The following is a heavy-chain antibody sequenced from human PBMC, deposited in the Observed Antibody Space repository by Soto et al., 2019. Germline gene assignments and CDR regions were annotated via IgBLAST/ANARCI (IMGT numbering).Heavy chain of an antibody. CDR3: ARDADILTGSDAFDI. Sequence: HPGGSLRLSCAASGFTFSSYAMSWVRQAPGKGLEWVSAISGSGGSTYYADSVKGRFTISRDNAKNSLYLQMNSLRAEDTAVYYCARDADILTGSDAFDIWGQGTMVTVSS. D-gene: IGHD3-9*01. CDR2: ISGSGGST. V-gene: IGHV3-23*01. J-gene: IGHJ3*02. CDR1: GFTFSSYA.